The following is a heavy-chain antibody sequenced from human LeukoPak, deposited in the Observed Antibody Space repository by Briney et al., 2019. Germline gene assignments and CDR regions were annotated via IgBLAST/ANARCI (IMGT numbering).Heavy chain of an antibody. CDR1: GFTFSSYS. CDR3: ARGHDSSGYYYYMDV. Sequence: GGSLRLSCAASGFTFSSYSMNWVRRAPGKGLEWVSSISSSSSYIYYADSVKGRFTISRDNAKNSLYLQMNSLRAKDTAVYYCARGHDSSGYYYYMDVWGKGTTVTVSS. D-gene: IGHD3-22*01. J-gene: IGHJ6*03. CDR2: ISSSSSYI. V-gene: IGHV3-21*04.